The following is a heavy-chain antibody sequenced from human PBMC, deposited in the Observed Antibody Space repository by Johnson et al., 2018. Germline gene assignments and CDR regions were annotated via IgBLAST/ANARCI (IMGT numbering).Heavy chain of an antibody. D-gene: IGHD4-17*01. CDR1: GGTFSSYT. V-gene: IGHV1-69*09. Sequence: QVQLQESGAEVKKPWSSVKVSCKASGGTFSSYTISWVRQAPGQGLEWMGRIIPILGIANYAQKFQGRVTITADKSTGTAYMGLSSLGSEETAVYYCERDPRDSGDYETTRAGAFDIWVQGTMVTVSS. CDR2: IIPILGIA. CDR3: ERDPRDSGDYETTRAGAFDI. J-gene: IGHJ3*02.